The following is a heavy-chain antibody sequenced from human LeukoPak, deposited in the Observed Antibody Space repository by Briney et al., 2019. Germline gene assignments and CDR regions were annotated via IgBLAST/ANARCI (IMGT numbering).Heavy chain of an antibody. V-gene: IGHV4-61*08. CDR1: GGSISSGDYY. D-gene: IGHD4-17*01. Sequence: PSETLSLTCTVSGGSISSGDYYWSWIRQPPGKGLEWIGYIYYSGSTNYNPSLKSRVTISVDTSKNQFSLKLSSATAADTAVYYCASHYGDYRLDYWGQGTLVTVSS. CDR3: ASHYGDYRLDY. CDR2: IYYSGST. J-gene: IGHJ4*02.